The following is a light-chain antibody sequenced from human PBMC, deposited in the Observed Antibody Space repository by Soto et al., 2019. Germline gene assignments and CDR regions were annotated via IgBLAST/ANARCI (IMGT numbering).Light chain of an antibody. V-gene: IGLV7-43*01. CDR1: TGAVTSGYY. J-gene: IGLJ3*02. Sequence: QTVVTQEPSLTVSPGGTVTLTCASSTGAVTSGYYPGWFQQRPGQAPTSLIHSTSIKHPWTPARFSGSLLGGKAALTLSAVQPEEEADYYCLLYFYGAQVFGGGTKVTVL. CDR3: LLYFYGAQV. CDR2: STS.